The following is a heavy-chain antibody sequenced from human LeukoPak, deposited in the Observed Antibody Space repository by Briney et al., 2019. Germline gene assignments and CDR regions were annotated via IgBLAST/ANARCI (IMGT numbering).Heavy chain of an antibody. CDR3: ARRGITMIVVAHRAAFDI. J-gene: IGHJ3*02. CDR2: IYTSGST. D-gene: IGHD3-22*01. CDR1: GGSFSGYY. V-gene: IGHV4-59*10. Sequence: SETLSLTCAVYGGSFSGYYWSWIRQPAGKGLEWIGRIYTSGSTNYNPSLKSRVTISVDTSKNQFSLKLSSVTAADTAVYYCARRGITMIVVAHRAAFDIWGQGTMVTVSS.